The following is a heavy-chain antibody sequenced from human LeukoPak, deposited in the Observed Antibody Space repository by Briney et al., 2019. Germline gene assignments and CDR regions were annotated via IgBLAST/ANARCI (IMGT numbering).Heavy chain of an antibody. Sequence: SQTLSLTCAISGDSVSNTNAAWNWLRRSPSRGLEWLGRTYYRSRWHYDYAPSLQSRIVINPDTSRNQFSLQLNSITPDDAAVYYCARVEVPVGHDVFRFWGQGIVVTVSS. V-gene: IGHV6-1*01. D-gene: IGHD1-1*01. CDR3: ARVEVPVGHDVFRF. CDR2: TYYRSRWHY. J-gene: IGHJ3*01. CDR1: GDSVSNTNAA.